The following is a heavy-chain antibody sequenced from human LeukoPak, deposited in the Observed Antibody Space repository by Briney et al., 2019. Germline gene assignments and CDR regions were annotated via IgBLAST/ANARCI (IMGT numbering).Heavy chain of an antibody. V-gene: IGHV4-61*02. Sequence: SETLSLTRTVSGGSISSDFYYWSWIRQPAGKGLEWIGRIYTSGSTNYNPSLKSRVTISVDSSKNQFSLKLSSVTAADTAVYYCAREEWLAFDYWGQGAQVTVSS. CDR3: AREEWLAFDY. CDR1: GGSISSDFYY. J-gene: IGHJ4*02. CDR2: IYTSGST. D-gene: IGHD3-3*01.